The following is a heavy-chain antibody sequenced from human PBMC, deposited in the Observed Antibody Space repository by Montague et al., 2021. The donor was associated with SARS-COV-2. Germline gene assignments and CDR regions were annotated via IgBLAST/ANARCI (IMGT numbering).Heavy chain of an antibody. V-gene: IGHV4-34*01. CDR3: ARGLYGDGDYAWAYYYYYMDV. CDR2: INHSGST. Sequence: SETLSLTCAVYGGSFSGYYWSWIRQPPGKGLEWIGEINHSGSTNYNPSLKSQVTISVDTSKNQFSLKLSSVTAADTAVYYCARGLYGDGDYAWAYYYYYMDVWGKGTTVTVSS. D-gene: IGHD4-17*01. CDR1: GGSFSGYY. J-gene: IGHJ6*03.